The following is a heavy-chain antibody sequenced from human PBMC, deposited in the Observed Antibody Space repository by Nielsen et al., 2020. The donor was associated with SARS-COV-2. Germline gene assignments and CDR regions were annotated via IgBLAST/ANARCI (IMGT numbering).Heavy chain of an antibody. V-gene: IGHV3-9*01. D-gene: IGHD3-22*01. J-gene: IGHJ3*02. CDR3: AKVGYDSSGCQITGAFDI. Sequence: GGSLRLSCAASGFTFDDYAMHWVRQAPGKGLEWVSGISWNSGSIGYADSVKGRFTISRDNAKNSLYLQMNSLRAEDTALYYCAKVGYDSSGCQITGAFDIWGQGTMVTVSS. CDR1: GFTFDDYA. CDR2: ISWNSGSI.